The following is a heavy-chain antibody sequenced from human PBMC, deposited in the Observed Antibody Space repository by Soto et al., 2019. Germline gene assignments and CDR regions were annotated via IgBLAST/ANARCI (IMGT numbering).Heavy chain of an antibody. J-gene: IGHJ5*01. V-gene: IGHV4-59*01. D-gene: IGHD6-19*01. CDR1: GGSISRYY. CDR2: IHYSGST. CDR3: ARVPAVDSTIPSFWFDS. Sequence: XEILSLTFNVSGGSISRYYWSWIRQPPGKGLEWIGYIHYSGSTKYNPSLKSRVTISLDTSKNQLSLKLTSVTAADTAVYFCARVPAVDSTIPSFWFDSWGQGTLVTVSS.